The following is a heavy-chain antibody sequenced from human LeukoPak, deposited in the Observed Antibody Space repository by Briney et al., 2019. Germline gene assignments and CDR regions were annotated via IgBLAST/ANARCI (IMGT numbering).Heavy chain of an antibody. J-gene: IGHJ5*02. V-gene: IGHV1-69*10. CDR1: GGTFSSYA. CDR3: ARGGYYDSSGYYRSRWFDP. D-gene: IGHD3-22*01. CDR2: IIPILGIA. Sequence: SVKVSCKVSGGTFSSYAISWVRQAPGQGLEWMGGIIPILGIANYAQKFQGRVTITADKSTSTAYMELSSLRSEDTAVYYCARGGYYDSSGYYRSRWFDPWGQGTLVTVSS.